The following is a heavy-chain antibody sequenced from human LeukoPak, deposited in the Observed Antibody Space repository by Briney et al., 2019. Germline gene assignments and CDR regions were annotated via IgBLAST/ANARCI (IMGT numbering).Heavy chain of an antibody. CDR2: INHSGST. Sequence: PSETLSLTCTVSGGSITNYYWSWIRQPPGKGLEWIGEINHSGSTNYNPSLKSRVTISVDTSKNQFSLKLSSVTAADTAVYCCARGLYYYDSSGYYWGQGTLVTVSS. D-gene: IGHD3-22*01. CDR1: GGSITNYY. J-gene: IGHJ4*02. CDR3: ARGLYYYDSSGYY. V-gene: IGHV4-34*01.